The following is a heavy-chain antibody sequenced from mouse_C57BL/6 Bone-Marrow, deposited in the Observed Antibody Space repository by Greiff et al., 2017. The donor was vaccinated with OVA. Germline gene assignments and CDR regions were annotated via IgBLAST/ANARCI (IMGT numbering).Heavy chain of an antibody. CDR2: IRLKSDNYAT. Sequence: EVQLQESGGGLVQPGGSMKLSCVASGFTFSNYWMNWVRQSPEKGLEWVAQIRLKSDNYATHYAESVKGRFTISRDDSKSSVYLQMNNLRAEDTGIYYCTGRGDCGSSFDYWGQGTTLTVSS. CDR1: GFTFSNYW. CDR3: TGRGDCGSSFDY. D-gene: IGHD1-1*01. J-gene: IGHJ2*01. V-gene: IGHV6-3*01.